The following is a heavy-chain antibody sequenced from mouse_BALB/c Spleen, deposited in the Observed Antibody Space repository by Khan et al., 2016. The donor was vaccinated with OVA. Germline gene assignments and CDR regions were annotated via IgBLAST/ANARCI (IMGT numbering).Heavy chain of an antibody. D-gene: IGHD2-14*01. CDR1: GYTFTTYT. CDR2: IIPSTDYT. Sequence: QVQLQQSGAELARPGASVKMSCKASGYTFTTYTIHWVKQRPGQGLEWIGYIIPSTDYTTYNQKFKDKATLTADKSSSTAYMQLSSRTSDDSAVYYCAKEGAYYRSDGWFAYWGQGTLVTVSA. J-gene: IGHJ3*01. V-gene: IGHV1-4*01. CDR3: AKEGAYYRSDGWFAY.